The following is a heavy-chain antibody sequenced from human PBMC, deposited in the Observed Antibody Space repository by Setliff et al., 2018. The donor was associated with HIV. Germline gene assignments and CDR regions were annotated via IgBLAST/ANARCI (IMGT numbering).Heavy chain of an antibody. D-gene: IGHD3-22*01. CDR1: GGTFSSQV. CDR2: IVPMLGTP. Sequence: GASVKVSCKASGGTFSSQVISWVRQAPGQGLEWMGGIVPMLGTPNYAQKFQGRVTITADESTTTVYMELSSLRSDDTAVYYCARDPFPSTNYYDSSAYPFAEYFQHWGQGTLVTVS. J-gene: IGHJ1*01. CDR3: ARDPFPSTNYYDSSAYPFAEYFQH. V-gene: IGHV1-69*13.